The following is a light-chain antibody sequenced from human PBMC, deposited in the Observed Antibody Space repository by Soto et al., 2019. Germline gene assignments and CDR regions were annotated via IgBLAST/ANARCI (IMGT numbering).Light chain of an antibody. CDR3: SSYTSSSTPVL. CDR1: SSDVGGYNY. Sequence: QSALTQPASVSGSPGQSITISCTGTSSDVGGYNYVSWYQQHPGKAPKPMIYEVSNRPSGVSNRFSGSKSGNTASLTISGLQAEDEADYYCSSYTSSSTPVLFGGGTKVTVL. J-gene: IGLJ2*01. V-gene: IGLV2-14*01. CDR2: EVS.